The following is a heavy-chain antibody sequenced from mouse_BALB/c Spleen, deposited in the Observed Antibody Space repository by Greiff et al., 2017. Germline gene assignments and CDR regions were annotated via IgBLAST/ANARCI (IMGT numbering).Heavy chain of an antibody. CDR3: ARNDDYDGGFAY. D-gene: IGHD2-4*01. CDR1: GFSLSRYS. V-gene: IGHV2-6-4*01. J-gene: IGHJ3*01. CDR2: IWGGGST. Sequence: VKLMESGPGLVAPSQSLSITCTVSGFSLSRYSVPWVRQPPGKGLEWLGMIWGGGSTDYNSALKSRLSISKDNSKSQVFLKMNSLQTDDTAMYYCARNDDYDGGFAYWGQGTLVTVSA.